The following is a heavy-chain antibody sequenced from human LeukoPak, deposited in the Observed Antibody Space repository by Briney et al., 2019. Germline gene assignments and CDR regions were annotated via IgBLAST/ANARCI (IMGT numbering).Heavy chain of an antibody. D-gene: IGHD3-22*01. CDR3: VRADYDSSGYHFDN. Sequence: PGGSLRLSCGASGFTFSSYWLHWVRQPPGKGLAWVSRINTDGSATAYADSVKGRFTISRDNAKNTVYLQMDTLSGEDTAVYYCVRADYDSSGYHFDNWGQGILVTVSS. CDR1: GFTFSSYW. V-gene: IGHV3-74*01. J-gene: IGHJ4*02. CDR2: INTDGSAT.